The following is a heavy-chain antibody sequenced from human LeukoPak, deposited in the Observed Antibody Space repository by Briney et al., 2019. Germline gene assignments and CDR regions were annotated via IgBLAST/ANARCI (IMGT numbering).Heavy chain of an antibody. CDR3: AGALYDILTGYLGCYYYGMDV. V-gene: IGHV3-48*03. CDR1: GFTFSSYE. Sequence: GGSLRLSCAASGFTFSSYEMNWVRQAPGKGLEWVSYISSSGSTIYYADSVKGRFTISRDNAKNSLYLQMNSLRAEDTAVYYCAGALYDILTGYLGCYYYGMDVWGQGTTVTVSS. D-gene: IGHD3-9*01. CDR2: ISSSGSTI. J-gene: IGHJ6*02.